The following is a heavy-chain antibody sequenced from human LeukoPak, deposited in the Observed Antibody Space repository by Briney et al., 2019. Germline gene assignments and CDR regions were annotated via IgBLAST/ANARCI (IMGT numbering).Heavy chain of an antibody. CDR3: ARERIRYGSGSYYNRKGYYYYMDV. Sequence: RASVKVSCKASGYTFTGYYMHWVRQAPGQGLEWMGWINPNSGGTNYAQKLQGRVTMTTDTSTSTAYMELRSLRSDDTAVYYCARERIRYGSGSYYNRKGYYYYMDVWGKGTTVTISS. CDR2: INPNSGGT. D-gene: IGHD3-10*01. V-gene: IGHV1-2*02. CDR1: GYTFTGYY. J-gene: IGHJ6*03.